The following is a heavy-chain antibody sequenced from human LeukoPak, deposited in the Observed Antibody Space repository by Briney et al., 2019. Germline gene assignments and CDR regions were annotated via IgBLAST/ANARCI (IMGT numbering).Heavy chain of an antibody. CDR2: IYYSGST. Sequence: PSETLSLTCTVSGDSITSTSYYWGWLRQPPGKGLEWIGNIYYSGSTYYNPSLKSRVTISVDTSKNQFSLKLSSVTAADTAVYYCARTARDTAMVLSFGHKYYFDYWGQGTLVTVSS. J-gene: IGHJ4*02. CDR3: ARTARDTAMVLSFGHKYYFDY. CDR1: GDSITSTSYY. D-gene: IGHD5-18*01. V-gene: IGHV4-39*01.